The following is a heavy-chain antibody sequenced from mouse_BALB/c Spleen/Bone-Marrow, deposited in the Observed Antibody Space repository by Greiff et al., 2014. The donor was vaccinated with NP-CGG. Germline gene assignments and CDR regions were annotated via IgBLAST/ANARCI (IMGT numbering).Heavy chain of an antibody. CDR1: GYTFSSYW. D-gene: IGHD1-1*01. CDR2: ILPGSGST. J-gene: IGHJ1*01. CDR3: AREDGLWYFDV. Sequence: QVHVKQSGAELMKPGAPVKISCKATGYTFSSYWIEWVKQRPGHGLEWIGEILPGSGSTNYNEKFKGKATFTADTSSNTAYMQLSSLTSEDSAVYYCAREDGLWYFDVWGAGTTVTVSS. V-gene: IGHV1-9*01.